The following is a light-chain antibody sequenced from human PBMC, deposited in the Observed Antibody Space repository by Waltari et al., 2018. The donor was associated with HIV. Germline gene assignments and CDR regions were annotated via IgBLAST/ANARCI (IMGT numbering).Light chain of an antibody. CDR3: QQYDSIPNT. V-gene: IGKV1-NL1*01. Sequence: DVHMTQSPSSQSASVGDRVTITCRADQPISNSLAWYQQKPGKAPKPLVYGTSRLESGVPSRFSGSASGADYTLTISSLQPEDFASYYCQQYDSIPNTFGQGTKLEIK. CDR2: GTS. CDR1: QPISNS. J-gene: IGKJ2*01.